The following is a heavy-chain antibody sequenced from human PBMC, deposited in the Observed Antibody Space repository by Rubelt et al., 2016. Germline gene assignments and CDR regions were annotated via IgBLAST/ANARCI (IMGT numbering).Heavy chain of an antibody. CDR3: ARGRSARTPAAEFDY. J-gene: IGHJ4*02. D-gene: IGHD2-2*01. V-gene: IGHV3-11*05. Sequence: QLQLQESGPGLVKPSETLSLTCTVSGDSISNSDYYWGWIRQPPGKGLEWISYISSNSRYTDFADSVKGRFSISRDNAKNSLFLQMSSLRAEDTAVYYCARGRSARTPAAEFDYWGQGALVTVSS. CDR2: ISSNSRYT. CDR1: GDSISNSDYY.